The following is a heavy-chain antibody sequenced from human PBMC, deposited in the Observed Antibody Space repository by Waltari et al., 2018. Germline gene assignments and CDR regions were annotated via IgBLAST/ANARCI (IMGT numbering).Heavy chain of an antibody. CDR3: ARHSGSSSSVFFYYYMDV. J-gene: IGHJ6*03. V-gene: IGHV4-39*01. D-gene: IGHD6-6*01. Sequence: QLRLQESGPGLVKTSETLSLTCTVSGDSISSSNYYWGWSRQPPGKGLEWIGSISYSGSTYYSPSLKSRVNISVDTSKNQFSLKLSSVTAADTAVYNCARHSGSSSSVFFYYYMDVWGKGTTVTVSS. CDR1: GDSISSSNYY. CDR2: ISYSGST.